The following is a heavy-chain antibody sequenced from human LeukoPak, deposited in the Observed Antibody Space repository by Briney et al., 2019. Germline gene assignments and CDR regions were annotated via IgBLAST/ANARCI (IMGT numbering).Heavy chain of an antibody. Sequence: PGGSLRLSCAASGFSFSTYGMNWVRQAPGKGLEWVAVISYDGSNKYYADSVKGRFTISRDNSKNTLYLQMNSLRAEDTAVYYCAKDGSSGYYPYAFDIWGQRTKVTVSS. D-gene: IGHD3-22*01. J-gene: IGHJ3*02. CDR3: AKDGSSGYYPYAFDI. V-gene: IGHV3-30*18. CDR1: GFSFSTYG. CDR2: ISYDGSNK.